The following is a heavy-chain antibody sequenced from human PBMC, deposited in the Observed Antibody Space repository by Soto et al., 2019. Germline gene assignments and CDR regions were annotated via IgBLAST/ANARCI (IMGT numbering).Heavy chain of an antibody. D-gene: IGHD3-22*01. CDR2: ISSDGGNR. CDR1: GFTFSDYA. J-gene: IGHJ4*02. Sequence: PGGSLRLSCAASGFTFSDYALHWVRQAPGKGLEWVTVISSDGGNRYYADSVKGRFTISRDNSNNTLFLQMNSLRAEDTAVYYCAKSRYSDSSGDFYDYWGQGTLVTVSS. CDR3: AKSRYSDSSGDFYDY. V-gene: IGHV3-30-3*02.